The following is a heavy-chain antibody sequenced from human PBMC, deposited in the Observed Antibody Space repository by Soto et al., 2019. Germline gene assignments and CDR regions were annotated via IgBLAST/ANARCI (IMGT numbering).Heavy chain of an antibody. Sequence: GGSLRLSCAASGFTFRSYAMSWVRQAPGKGLEWVSAISGSGGSTYYADSVKGRFTISRDNSKNTLYLQMNSLRAEDTAVYYCAKDVRYDSSGHMDYWRRGTLVIVSS. CDR3: AKDVRYDSSGHMDY. J-gene: IGHJ4*02. D-gene: IGHD3-22*01. V-gene: IGHV3-23*01. CDR2: ISGSGGST. CDR1: GFTFRSYA.